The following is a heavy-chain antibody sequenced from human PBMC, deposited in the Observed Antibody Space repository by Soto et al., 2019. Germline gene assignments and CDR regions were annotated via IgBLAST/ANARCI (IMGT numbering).Heavy chain of an antibody. CDR2: INPNSGGT. CDR1: GYTFTGYY. J-gene: IGHJ6*02. D-gene: IGHD1-26*01. V-gene: IGHV1-2*02. CDR3: ARDPPAGVGGMDV. Sequence: ASVKVSCKASGYTFTGYYMHWVRQAPGQGLEWMGWINPNSGGTNYAQKFQGRVTMTRDTFISTAYMELSRLRSDDTAVYYCARDPPAGVGGMDVWGQGTTVTVSS.